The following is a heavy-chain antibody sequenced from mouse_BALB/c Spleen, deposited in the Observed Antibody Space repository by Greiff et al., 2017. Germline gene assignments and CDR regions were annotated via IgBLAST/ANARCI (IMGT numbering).Heavy chain of an antibody. CDR3: ASPYGNYAWFAY. D-gene: IGHD2-10*02. CDR2: IYPGSGST. V-gene: IGHV1-55*01. Sequence: QVQLQQPGAELVKPGTSVKLSCKASGYNFTSYWINWVKLRPGQGLEWIGDIYPGSGSTNYNEKFKSKAPLTVDTSSSTAYMQLSSLASEDSALYFSASPYGNYAWFAYWGQGTLVTVSA. J-gene: IGHJ3*01. CDR1: GYNFTSYW.